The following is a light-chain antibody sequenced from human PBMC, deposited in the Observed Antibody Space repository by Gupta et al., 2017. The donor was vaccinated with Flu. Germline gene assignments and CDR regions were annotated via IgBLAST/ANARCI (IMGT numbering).Light chain of an antibody. CDR1: QSVTRNN. V-gene: IGKV3-20*01. CDR3: QQYGTLPPT. CDR2: GAS. J-gene: IGKJ1*01. Sequence: EIVLTQSPGTLSLSPGERATLSCRASQSVTRNNLAWYQQKPGQAPRLLIYGASNRATGIPDRFIGSGSGTDFTLNISRLDPEDFAIYYCQQYGTLPPTFGQGTKVETK.